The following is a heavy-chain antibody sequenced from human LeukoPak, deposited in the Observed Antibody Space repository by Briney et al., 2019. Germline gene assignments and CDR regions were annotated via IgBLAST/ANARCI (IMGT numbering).Heavy chain of an antibody. CDR1: GYTFTGYY. V-gene: IGHV1-2*02. CDR3: ARDISSGWYGGVNWFDP. CDR2: INPNSGGT. D-gene: IGHD6-19*01. Sequence: ASVKVSCTASGYTFTGYYLHWVRQAPGQGLEWMGWINPNSGGTNYAQKFQGRVTMTRDTSISTAYMELSRLRSDDTAVYYCARDISSGWYGGVNWFDPWGQGTLVTVSS. J-gene: IGHJ5*02.